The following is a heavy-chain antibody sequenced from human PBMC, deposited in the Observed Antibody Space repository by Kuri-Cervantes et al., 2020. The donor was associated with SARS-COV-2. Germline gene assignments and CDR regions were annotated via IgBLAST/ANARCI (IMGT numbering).Heavy chain of an antibody. D-gene: IGHD3-3*01. J-gene: IGHJ5*02. CDR3: ARQMMSSIAIFGVVITRNWFDP. CDR2: IYYSGST. V-gene: IGHV4-39*01. CDR1: GGSISSSSHY. Sequence: ESLKISCTVSGGSISSSSHYWGWIRQPPGKGLEWIGSIYYSGSTYYNPSLKSRVTISVDTSKNQFSLKLSSVTAADTAVYYCARQMMSSIAIFGVVITRNWFDPWGQGTLVTVSS.